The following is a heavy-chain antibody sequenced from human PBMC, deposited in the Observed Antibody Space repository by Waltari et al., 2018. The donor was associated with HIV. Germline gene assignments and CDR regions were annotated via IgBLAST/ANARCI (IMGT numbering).Heavy chain of an antibody. D-gene: IGHD2-21*01. Sequence: QVQLQESGPGLVKPSGTLSLSCVVSGAPMKASFWTWIRQPPERGLEYIAYIRDNGQTNYSPSFKSRVVLSIDTSKNQVSLKLHSVTTADTGVYYCAKMSAIAPGTPGRVDHWGRGALVTVSS. CDR2: IRDNGQT. CDR3: AKMSAIAPGTPGRVDH. V-gene: IGHV4-59*01. CDR1: GAPMKASF. J-gene: IGHJ5*02.